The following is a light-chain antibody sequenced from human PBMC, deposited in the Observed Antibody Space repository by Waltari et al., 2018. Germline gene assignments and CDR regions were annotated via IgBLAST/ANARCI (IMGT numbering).Light chain of an antibody. J-gene: IGLJ3*02. V-gene: IGLV2-14*01. Sequence: QSALTQPASVSGSPGQSITISCTGTRSDVGGSNYVSWYQQHPGKAPKLMIFDVSKRPSGVSNRFSGSKSGSTASLTISGLQAEDEADFYCNSYTSSSTWVFGGGTKLTVL. CDR3: NSYTSSSTWV. CDR2: DVS. CDR1: RSDVGGSNY.